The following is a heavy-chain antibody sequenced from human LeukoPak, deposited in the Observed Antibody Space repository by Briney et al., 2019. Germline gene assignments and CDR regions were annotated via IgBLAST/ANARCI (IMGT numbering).Heavy chain of an antibody. V-gene: IGHV4-59*08. J-gene: IGHJ4*02. D-gene: IGHD3-10*01. CDR2: IYYSGST. CDR3: ARHYYGSGSYYSNFDY. CDR1: GGSMSSYY. Sequence: SETLSLTCTVSGGSMSSYYWSWIRQPPGRGLEWIGYIYYSGSTNYHPSLKSRVTISVDTSKNQFSLKLSSVTAADTAVYYCARHYYGSGSYYSNFDYWGQGTLVTVSS.